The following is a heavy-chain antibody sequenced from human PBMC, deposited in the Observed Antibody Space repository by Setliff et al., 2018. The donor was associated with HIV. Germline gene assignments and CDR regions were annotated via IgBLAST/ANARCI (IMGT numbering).Heavy chain of an antibody. V-gene: IGHV3-23*01. CDR3: ARGEYILHLLERLPGAFEY. D-gene: IGHD3-3*01. J-gene: IGHJ4*02. CDR2: ISADAGRT. Sequence: GGSLRLSCAASGFTFSSYSMNWVRQAPGKGLEWVSAISADAGRTYFAGSVKGRLSTSRDNSKNTMYLEMSRLRVADTAVYYCARGEYILHLLERLPGAFEYWSQGTLVTVSS. CDR1: GFTFSSYS.